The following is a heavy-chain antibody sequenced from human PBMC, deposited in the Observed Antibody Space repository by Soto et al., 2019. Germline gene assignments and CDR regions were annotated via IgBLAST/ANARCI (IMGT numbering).Heavy chain of an antibody. CDR3: ASLYYDILTGYYTGPDAFDI. D-gene: IGHD3-9*01. Sequence: GESLKISCNCSGYRVTSYWISWVRQMPGKGLEWMGRIDPSDSYTNYSPSFQGHVTISADKSISTAYLQWSSLKASDTAMYYCASLYYDILTGYYTGPDAFDIWGQGTMVTVSS. CDR2: IDPSDSYT. V-gene: IGHV5-10-1*01. J-gene: IGHJ3*02. CDR1: GYRVTSYW.